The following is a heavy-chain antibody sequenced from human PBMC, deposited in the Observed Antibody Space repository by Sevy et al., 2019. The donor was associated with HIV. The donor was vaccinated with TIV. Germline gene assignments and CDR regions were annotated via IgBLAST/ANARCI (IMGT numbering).Heavy chain of an antibody. V-gene: IGHV1-18*01. Sequence: ASVKVSCKASGYTFTSYGISWVRQAPGQGLEWIGWISAYNGNTNYAQKLQGRVTMTTDTSTSTAYMELRSLRSDDTAVYYCARDVPNTGGVGINWFDPWGQGTLVTVSS. CDR2: ISAYNGNT. J-gene: IGHJ5*02. D-gene: IGHD2-8*02. CDR3: ARDVPNTGGVGINWFDP. CDR1: GYTFTSYG.